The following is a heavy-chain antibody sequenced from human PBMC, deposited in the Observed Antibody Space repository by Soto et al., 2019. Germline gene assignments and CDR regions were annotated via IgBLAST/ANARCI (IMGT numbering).Heavy chain of an antibody. J-gene: IGHJ4*02. V-gene: IGHV3-74*01. Sequence: EVQLVESGGGLVQPGGSLRLSCAASGFTFSSYWMHWVHQAPGKGLVWVSRINSDGSSTSYADSVKGRFTISRDNAKNTLYLQMNSLRAEDTAVYYCARDQGGRYCSGGSCYRVYWGQGTLVTVSS. CDR1: GFTFSSYW. D-gene: IGHD2-15*01. CDR2: INSDGSST. CDR3: ARDQGGRYCSGGSCYRVY.